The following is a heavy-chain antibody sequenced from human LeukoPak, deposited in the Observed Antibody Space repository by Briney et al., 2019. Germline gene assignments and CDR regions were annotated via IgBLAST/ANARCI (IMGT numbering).Heavy chain of an antibody. J-gene: IGHJ5*02. CDR3: ARRGGGRDVLRSFDP. D-gene: IGHD3-16*01. V-gene: IGHV5-51*01. CDR1: GYRFTSYW. Sequence: GESLQISCKGSGYRFTSYWIGWVRQLPGKGLEWMGIIYPGDSDTRYSPSFQGQVTISADKSISTAYLQWSSLKASDTAMYYCARRGGGRDVLRSFDPWGQGTLVTVSS. CDR2: IYPGDSDT.